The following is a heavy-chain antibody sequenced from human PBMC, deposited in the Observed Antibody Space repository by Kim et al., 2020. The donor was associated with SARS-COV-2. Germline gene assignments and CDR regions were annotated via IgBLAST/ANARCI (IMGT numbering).Heavy chain of an antibody. V-gene: IGHV3-30*18. D-gene: IGHD4-4*01. CDR3: AKDYSGPLDAFDI. J-gene: IGHJ3*02. CDR1: GFTFSSYG. Sequence: GGSLRLSCAASGFTFSSYGMHWVRQAPGKGLEWVAVISYDGSNKYYADSVKGRFTISRDNSKNTLYLEMNSLRAEDTAVYYCAKDYSGPLDAFDIWGQGTMVTVSS. CDR2: ISYDGSNK.